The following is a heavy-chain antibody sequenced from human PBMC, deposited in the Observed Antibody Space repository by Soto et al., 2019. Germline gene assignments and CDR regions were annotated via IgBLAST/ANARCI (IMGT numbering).Heavy chain of an antibody. V-gene: IGHV4-39*01. CDR1: GDSINSDKYY. CDR2: IYYRGNT. Sequence: QLQESGPGLVKPSETLSLTCSVSGDSINSDKYYWGWIRQPPGKGLEWIGSIYYRGNTYYNPSLQTPVTISLNKSKSQFSLRLNSVTAADSAVYFCARLEGLATISYYFDFWGQGAQVTVSS. J-gene: IGHJ4*02. D-gene: IGHD3-9*01. CDR3: ARLEGLATISYYFDF.